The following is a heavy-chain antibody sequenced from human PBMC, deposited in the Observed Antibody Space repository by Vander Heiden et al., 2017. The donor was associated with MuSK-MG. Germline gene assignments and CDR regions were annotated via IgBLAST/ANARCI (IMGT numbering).Heavy chain of an antibody. Sequence: EVQLVESGGGLVKPGGSLRLSCAASGFTFSSYSMNWVRQAPGKGLEWVSSISSSSSYIYYADSVKGRFTISRDNAKNSLYLQMKTLRAEDTAVYYCATAKTAYYFDYWGQGTLVTSPQ. CDR3: ATAKTAYYFDY. CDR1: GFTFSSYS. V-gene: IGHV3-21*01. J-gene: IGHJ4*02. CDR2: ISSSSSYI.